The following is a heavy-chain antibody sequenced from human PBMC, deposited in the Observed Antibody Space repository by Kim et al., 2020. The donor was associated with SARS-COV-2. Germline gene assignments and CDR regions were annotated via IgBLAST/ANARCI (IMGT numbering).Heavy chain of an antibody. D-gene: IGHD7-27*01. CDR3: ARVPWGAGDAFDI. J-gene: IGHJ3*02. V-gene: IGHV4-59*01. Sequence: YNPSLKSRVTISVDTSKNQFSLKLSSVTAADTAVYYCARVPWGAGDAFDIWGQGTMVTVSS.